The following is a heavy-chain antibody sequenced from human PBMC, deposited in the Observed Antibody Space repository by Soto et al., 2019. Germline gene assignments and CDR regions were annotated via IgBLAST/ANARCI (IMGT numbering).Heavy chain of an antibody. CDR2: IIPNFGTA. CDR1: GYTFTSYG. D-gene: IGHD3-10*01. Sequence: SVKFSCKASGYTFTSYGISWVRQAPGQGLEWMGGIIPNFGTANYAQKLQGRVTITADESTSTAYMELSSLRSEDTAVYYCARVPRVRGVITLAFDYWGQGTLVTVSS. CDR3: ARVPRVRGVITLAFDY. V-gene: IGHV1-69*13. J-gene: IGHJ4*02.